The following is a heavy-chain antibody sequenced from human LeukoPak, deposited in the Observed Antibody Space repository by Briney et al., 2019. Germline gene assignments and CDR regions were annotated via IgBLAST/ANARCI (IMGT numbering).Heavy chain of an antibody. CDR1: GYTLTELS. J-gene: IGHJ5*02. Sequence: ASVKVSCQVSGYTLTELSMHWVRQAPGKGLEWMGGFDPEDCETIYAQKFQGRVTMTEDTSTDKAYMELSSLRSEDTAVYYCATGQSGSYYVAWASWGQGTLVTVSS. CDR3: ATGQSGSYYVAWAS. CDR2: FDPEDCET. D-gene: IGHD1-26*01. V-gene: IGHV1-24*01.